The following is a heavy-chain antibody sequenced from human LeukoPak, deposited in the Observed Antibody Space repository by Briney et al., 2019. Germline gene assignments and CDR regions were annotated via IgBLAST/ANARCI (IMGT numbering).Heavy chain of an antibody. D-gene: IGHD4-11*01. CDR2: INPDSGFT. CDR1: GYTFIDDY. CDR3: AREYTVTTSGWFDP. J-gene: IGHJ5*02. V-gene: IGHV1-2*02. Sequence: ASVKVSCKASGYTFIDDYMHWVRQAPGQGLEWMGWINPDSGFTNYAQKFQGRVIMTRDTSISTAYMELSRLRSDDTAVYYCAREYTVTTSGWFDPWGQGTLVTVSS.